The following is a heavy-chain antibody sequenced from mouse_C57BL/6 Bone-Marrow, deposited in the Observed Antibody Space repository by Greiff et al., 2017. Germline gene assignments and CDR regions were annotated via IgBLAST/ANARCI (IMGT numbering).Heavy chain of an antibody. D-gene: IGHD1-1*01. V-gene: IGHV3-3*01. CDR1: GFSINSDCY. J-gene: IGHJ4*01. CDR2: TFYSGIT. Sequence: EVQLVESGPSLVRPSQTLSLTCTVTGFSINSDCYWIWIRQFPGNKLEYIGYTFYSGITYYNPSLESRTYITRDTSKNQFSLKLSSVTTEDTATYYCASLSYYGSSYGYAMDYWGQGTSVTVSS. CDR3: ASLSYYGSSYGYAMDY.